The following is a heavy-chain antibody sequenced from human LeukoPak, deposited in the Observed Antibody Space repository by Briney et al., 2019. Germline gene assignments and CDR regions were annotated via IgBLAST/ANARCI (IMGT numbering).Heavy chain of an antibody. CDR3: AREGDYYDTSGTLDY. CDR1: DDSITMYY. V-gene: IGHV4-4*07. CDR2: IYTSGST. Sequence: SETLSLTCSVSDDSITMYYWSWIRKPAGKGLEWIGRIYTSGSTNYNPSLKSRVTISVDTSKNQFSLKLSSVTAADTAVYYCAREGDYYDTSGTLDYWGQGTLVTVSS. J-gene: IGHJ4*02. D-gene: IGHD3-22*01.